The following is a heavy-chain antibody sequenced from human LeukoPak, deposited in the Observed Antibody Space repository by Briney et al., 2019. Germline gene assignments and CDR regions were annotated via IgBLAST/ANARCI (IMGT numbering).Heavy chain of an antibody. CDR3: ARRRGYSYGRNNYYFDY. CDR1: GFNFSNYW. CDR2: INRDGSEK. D-gene: IGHD5-18*01. J-gene: IGHJ4*02. V-gene: IGHV3-7*03. Sequence: QSGGSLRLSCAASGFNFSNYWMSWVRQTPGKGLEWVANINRDGSEKYYVDSVEGQFTISRDNAKNSLFLQMNSLRVVDTAVYYCARRRGYSYGRNNYYFDYWGQGTLVTVSS.